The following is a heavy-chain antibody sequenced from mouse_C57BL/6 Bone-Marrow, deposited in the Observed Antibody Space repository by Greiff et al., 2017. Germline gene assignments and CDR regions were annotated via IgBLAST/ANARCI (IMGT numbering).Heavy chain of an antibody. CDR3: GRRYYFDY. CDR2: ISGGGGNT. Sequence: EVHLVESGGGLVKPGGSLKLSCAASGFTFSSYTMSWVRQTPEKRLEWVATISGGGGNTYYPDSVKGRFTISRDNAKNTLYLQMSSLRSADTALYYCGRRYYFDYWGQGTTLTVSS. CDR1: GFTFSSYT. J-gene: IGHJ2*01. V-gene: IGHV5-9*01.